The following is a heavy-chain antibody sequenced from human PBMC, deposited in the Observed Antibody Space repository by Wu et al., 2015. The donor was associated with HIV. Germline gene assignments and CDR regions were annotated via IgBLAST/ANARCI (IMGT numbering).Heavy chain of an antibody. Sequence: QVQLVQSGAEVKKPGASVKVSCKASGYTFTSYDINWVRQATGQGLEWMGWMNPNSGNTGYAQKFQGRVTITRNTSISTAYMELSSLTSDDTATYYCAILPGYCTTGDCPWGQGTLVIVSS. CDR3: AILPGYCTTGDCP. CDR1: GYTFTSYD. CDR2: MNPNSGNT. J-gene: IGHJ5*02. D-gene: IGHD2-8*01. V-gene: IGHV1-8*03.